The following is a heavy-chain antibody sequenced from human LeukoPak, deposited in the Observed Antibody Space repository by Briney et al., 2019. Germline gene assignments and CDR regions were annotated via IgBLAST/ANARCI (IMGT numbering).Heavy chain of an antibody. CDR2: TYYSGST. CDR1: GGSISSGDYY. J-gene: IGHJ4*02. CDR3: AREGVTGYST. D-gene: IGHD6-13*01. V-gene: IGHV4-30-4*01. Sequence: SETLSLTCTVSGGSISSGDYYWSWIRQPPGKGLEWIGYTYYSGSTYYNPSLKSRVTISVDTSKNQFSLKLSSVTAADTAVYYCAREGVTGYSTWGQGTLVTVSS.